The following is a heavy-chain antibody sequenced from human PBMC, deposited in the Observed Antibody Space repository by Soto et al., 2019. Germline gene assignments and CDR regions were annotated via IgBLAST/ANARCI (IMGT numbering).Heavy chain of an antibody. J-gene: IGHJ3*02. Sequence: QVQLVQSGAEVKKPGASVKVSCKASGYTFTSYYMHWVRQAPGQGLEWMGIINPSGGSTSYAQKFQGRLTMNRDTSTRQVYMELSSLRSDDTAVYYCARVVSGYYYDSSGYHPRDAFDIWGQGTMVTVSS. D-gene: IGHD3-22*01. CDR3: ARVVSGYYYDSSGYHPRDAFDI. V-gene: IGHV1-46*01. CDR2: INPSGGST. CDR1: GYTFTSYY.